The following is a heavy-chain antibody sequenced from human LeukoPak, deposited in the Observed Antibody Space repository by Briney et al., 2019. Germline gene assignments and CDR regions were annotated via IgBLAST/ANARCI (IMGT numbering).Heavy chain of an antibody. D-gene: IGHD3/OR15-3a*01. CDR3: AKEVRDFAGFDY. CDR1: GFTFSTFG. Sequence: GGSLRLSCAASGFTFSTFGMHWVRQAPGKGLEWVAVISHDGTGKFHADSMKGRFTISRDNSKNTLYLQMNSLTVEDTAVYYCAKEVRDFAGFDYWGQGTLVTVSS. CDR2: ISHDGTGK. J-gene: IGHJ4*02. V-gene: IGHV3-30*18.